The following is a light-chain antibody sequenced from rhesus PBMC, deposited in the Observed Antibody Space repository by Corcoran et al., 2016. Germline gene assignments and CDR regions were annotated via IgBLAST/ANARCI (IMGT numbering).Light chain of an antibody. Sequence: DIQMTQSPSSLSASVGDRVTITCRASQGITNDLAWYQQKPGEIPKLLIYEASRLESGIPSRFSGSGSGTDFTLPITSLQPEDFAIYYCQHYYRTPYSFGQGTKVEIK. CDR3: QHYYRTPYS. J-gene: IGKJ2*01. CDR2: EAS. V-gene: IGKV1S17*01. CDR1: QGITND.